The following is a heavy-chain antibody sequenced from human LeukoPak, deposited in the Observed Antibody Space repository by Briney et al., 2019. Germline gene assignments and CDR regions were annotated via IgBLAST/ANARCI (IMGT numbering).Heavy chain of an antibody. CDR2: IYYSGST. V-gene: IGHV4-59*01. CDR1: GGSISSYY. J-gene: IGHJ4*02. D-gene: IGHD6-19*01. Sequence: PSETLSLTCTVSGGSISSYYWSWIRQPPGKGLEWIGYIYYSGSTNYNPSLKSRVTISVDTSKNQFSLKLSSVTAADTAVYYCARDSYSRSSGWYGAGNFDYWGQGTLVTVSS. CDR3: ARDSYSRSSGWYGAGNFDY.